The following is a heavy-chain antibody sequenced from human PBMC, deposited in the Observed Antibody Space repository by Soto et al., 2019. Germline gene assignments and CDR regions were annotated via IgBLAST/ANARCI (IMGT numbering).Heavy chain of an antibody. CDR1: GFTFSSYG. J-gene: IGHJ6*02. V-gene: IGHV3-30*18. CDR2: ISYDGSNK. Sequence: QVQLVESGGGVVQPGRSLRLSCAASGFTFSSYGMHWVRQAPGKGLEWVAVISYDGSNKYYADSVKGRFTISRDNSKNTLYLQMNSLRAEDTAVYYCAKDTSNYYGMDVWGQGTTVTVSS. CDR3: AKDTSNYYGMDV.